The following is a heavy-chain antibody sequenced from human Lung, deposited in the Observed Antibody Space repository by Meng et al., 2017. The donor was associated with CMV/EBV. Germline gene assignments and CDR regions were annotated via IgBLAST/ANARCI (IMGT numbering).Heavy chain of an antibody. V-gene: IGHV1-18*01. Sequence: ASVKVSCKASGYTFTSYGISWVRQDPGQGLEWMGWISAYNGNTNYAQKLQGRVTMTTDTSTSTAYMELRSLRSDDTAVYYCARDGYFDWLVPRLAAGRLEAQKDAYYYGMDVWGQGTTVTVSS. D-gene: IGHD3-9*01. CDR1: GYTFTSYG. CDR2: ISAYNGNT. CDR3: ARDGYFDWLVPRLAAGRLEAQKDAYYYGMDV. J-gene: IGHJ6*02.